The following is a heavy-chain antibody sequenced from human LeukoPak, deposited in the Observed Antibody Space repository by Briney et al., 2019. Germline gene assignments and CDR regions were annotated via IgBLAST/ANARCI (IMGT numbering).Heavy chain of an antibody. CDR1: GGSFSGYY. V-gene: IGHV4-34*01. CDR2: INHSGST. Sequence: PSETLSLTCAVYGGSFSGYYWSWIRQPPGKGLEWIGEINHSGSTNYNPSLKSRVTISVDTSKNQFSLKLSSVTAADTAVYYCARGYNWRFDYWGQGTLVTVSS. CDR3: ARGYNWRFDY. D-gene: IGHD1-20*01. J-gene: IGHJ4*02.